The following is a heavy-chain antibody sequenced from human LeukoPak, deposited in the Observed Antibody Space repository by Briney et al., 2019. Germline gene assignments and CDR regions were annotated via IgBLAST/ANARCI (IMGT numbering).Heavy chain of an antibody. D-gene: IGHD6-13*01. V-gene: IGHV4-59*01. CDR1: GGSISSYY. CDR3: ARSIAAAGTPH. J-gene: IGHJ1*01. Sequence: PSETLSLTCTVSGGSISSYYWSWIRQPPGKGLEWIGYSYYSGSTNYNPSLKSRVTISVDTSKNQFSLKLSSVTAADTAVYYCARSIAAAGTPHWGQGTLVTVSS. CDR2: SYYSGST.